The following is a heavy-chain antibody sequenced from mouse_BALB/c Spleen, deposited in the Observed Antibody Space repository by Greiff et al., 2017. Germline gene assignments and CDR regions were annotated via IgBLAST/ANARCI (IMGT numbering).Heavy chain of an antibody. D-gene: IGHD1-1*01. V-gene: IGHV5-6*01. J-gene: IGHJ4*01. CDR1: GFTFSSYG. CDR2: ISSGGSYT. CDR3: ARHGDYGSSSYAMDY. Sequence: EVKLMESGGDLVKPGGSLKLSCAASGFTFSSYGMSWVRQTPDKRLEWVATISSGGSYTYYPDSVKGRFTISRDNAKNTLYLQMSSLKSEDTAMYYCARHGDYGSSSYAMDYWGQGTSGTVSS.